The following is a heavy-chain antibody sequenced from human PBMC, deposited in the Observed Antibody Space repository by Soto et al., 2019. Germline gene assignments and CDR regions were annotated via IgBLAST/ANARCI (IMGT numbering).Heavy chain of an antibody. Sequence: EVQLLESGGGLVQPGGSLRLSCAASGFTFSSYAMSWVRQAPGKGLEWVSASSGSGGSTYYADSVKGRFTIARDNSKNTLDLQMNSLRAEDTAVDYCSKERSLVVVTAKFDYWGQGTLVTVSS. CDR2: SSGSGGST. D-gene: IGHD2-21*02. CDR1: GFTFSSYA. CDR3: SKERSLVVVTAKFDY. J-gene: IGHJ4*02. V-gene: IGHV3-23*01.